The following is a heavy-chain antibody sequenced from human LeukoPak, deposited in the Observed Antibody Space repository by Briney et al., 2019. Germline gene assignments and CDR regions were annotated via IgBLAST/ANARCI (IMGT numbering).Heavy chain of an antibody. V-gene: IGHV3-7*01. CDR1: GFTFSSYW. CDR3: ARDFFAFGGVIALLDY. D-gene: IGHD3-16*02. CDR2: IKLDGSEK. Sequence: GGSLRLSCAASGFTFSSYWMSWVRQAPGKGLEWVANIKLDGSEKYYVDSVKGRFTISRDNAKKSLCLQMNSLRDEDTAVYYCARDFFAFGGVIALLDYWGQGTLVTVSS. J-gene: IGHJ4*02.